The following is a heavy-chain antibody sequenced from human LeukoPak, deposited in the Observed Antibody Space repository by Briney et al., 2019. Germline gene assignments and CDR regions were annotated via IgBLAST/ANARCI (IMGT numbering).Heavy chain of an antibody. D-gene: IGHD3-9*01. CDR1: GFTFSSYS. CDR2: ISSSSSTI. CDR3: ARDTPHYYDILTGYHA. Sequence: GGSLRLSCAASGFTFSSYSMNWVRQAPGKGLDWVSYISSSSSTIHYADSVKGRFTISRDNAKNSLYLQMNSLRAEDTAVYYCARDTPHYYDILTGYHAWGQGTLVTVSS. V-gene: IGHV3-48*01. J-gene: IGHJ5*02.